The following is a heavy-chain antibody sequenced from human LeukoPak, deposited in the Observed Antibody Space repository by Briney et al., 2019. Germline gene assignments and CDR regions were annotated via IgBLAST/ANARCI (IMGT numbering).Heavy chain of an antibody. Sequence: PGGSLRLSCAASGFTFSSYNMNWVRQAPGKGLEWVSSITSSSNYIYYADSVKGRFTISRDNAKNSLYLQMNSLRAEDTTVYYCARDCWDYGSGSYCGIDYWGQGTLDTVSS. D-gene: IGHD3-10*01. CDR1: GFTFSSYN. CDR3: ARDCWDYGSGSYCGIDY. CDR2: ITSSSNYI. J-gene: IGHJ4*02. V-gene: IGHV3-21*03.